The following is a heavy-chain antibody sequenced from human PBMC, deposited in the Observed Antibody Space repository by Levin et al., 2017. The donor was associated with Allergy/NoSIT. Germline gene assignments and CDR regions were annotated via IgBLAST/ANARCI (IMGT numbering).Heavy chain of an antibody. CDR2: KSYDGSLD. CDR1: GFTFSSYD. Sequence: PGGSLRLSCAASGFTFSSYDIHWVRQAPDKGLEWVALKSYDGSLDFYADSVKGRFTVSRDNSKNTLYLEMSSLRPEDTAVYFCARGLGVGLRTGLENWFDSWGQGTLVTVSS. V-gene: IGHV3-30*03. D-gene: IGHD4-17*01. CDR3: ARGLGVGLRTGLENWFDS. J-gene: IGHJ5*01.